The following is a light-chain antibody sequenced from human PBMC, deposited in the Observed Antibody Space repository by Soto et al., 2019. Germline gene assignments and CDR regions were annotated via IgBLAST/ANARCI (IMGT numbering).Light chain of an antibody. CDR1: SSTIGSNY. Sequence: QSVLTQPPSASGTPGQRVTIPCSGSSSTIGSNYVYWYQRLPGTAPKLLIYRNNQRPSGVPDRFSGSKSGTSASLAISGLRSEDEADYYCAAWDDSLSAGVFGGGTKLTVL. J-gene: IGLJ3*02. CDR3: AAWDDSLSAGV. CDR2: RNN. V-gene: IGLV1-47*01.